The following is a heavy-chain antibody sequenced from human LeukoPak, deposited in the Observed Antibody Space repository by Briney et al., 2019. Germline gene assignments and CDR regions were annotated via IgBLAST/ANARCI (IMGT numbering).Heavy chain of an antibody. CDR2: INHSGST. Sequence: SETLSLTCAVYGGSFSGYYWSWIRQPPGKGLEWIGEINHSGSTNYNPSLKSRVTISVDTSKNQFSLKLSSVTAADTAVYYCARERYGYLDYWGQGTLVTVSS. CDR3: ARERYGYLDY. J-gene: IGHJ4*02. CDR1: GGSFSGYY. D-gene: IGHD5-18*01. V-gene: IGHV4-34*01.